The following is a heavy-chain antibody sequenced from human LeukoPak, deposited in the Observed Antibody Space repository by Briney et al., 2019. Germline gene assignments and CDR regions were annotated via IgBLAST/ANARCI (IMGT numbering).Heavy chain of an antibody. CDR2: IIPIFGTA. J-gene: IGHJ3*02. Sequence: SVKVSCKASGGTFSSYAISWVRRAPGQGLEWMGGIIPIFGTANYAQRFQGRVTITTDESTSTAYMELSSLRSEDTAVYYCARSKGYCSGGSCYSDAFDIWGQGTMVTVSS. D-gene: IGHD2-15*01. V-gene: IGHV1-69*05. CDR3: ARSKGYCSGGSCYSDAFDI. CDR1: GGTFSSYA.